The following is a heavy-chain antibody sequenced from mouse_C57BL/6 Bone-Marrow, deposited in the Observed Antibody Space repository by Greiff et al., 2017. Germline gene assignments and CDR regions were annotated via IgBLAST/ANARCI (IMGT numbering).Heavy chain of an antibody. D-gene: IGHD1-1*01. Sequence: VQLQQSGPGLVQPSQSLSITCTVSGFSLTSYGVHWVRQSPGTGLEWLGVIWSGGSTDYNAAFISRLSISKDNSKSQVFFKMNSLQADDTAIYYCARNRNYYDSSSFDYWGQGTTLTVSS. CDR3: ARNRNYYDSSSFDY. CDR1: GFSLTSYG. CDR2: IWSGGST. J-gene: IGHJ2*01. V-gene: IGHV2-2*01.